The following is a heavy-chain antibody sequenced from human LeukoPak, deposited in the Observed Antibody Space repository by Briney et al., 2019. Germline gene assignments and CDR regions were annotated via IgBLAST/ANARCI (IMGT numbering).Heavy chain of an antibody. J-gene: IGHJ4*02. D-gene: IGHD6-25*01. V-gene: IGHV4-34*01. CDR2: INHSGST. CDR3: ARSSGTGTFSY. CDR1: GGSFSGYY. Sequence: SETLSLTCAVYGGSFSGYYWSWIRQPPGKGLEWIGEINHSGSTNYNPSLKSRVTISVDTSKNQFSLKLSSVTAADTAVYYCARSSGTGTFSYWGQGTLVTVSS.